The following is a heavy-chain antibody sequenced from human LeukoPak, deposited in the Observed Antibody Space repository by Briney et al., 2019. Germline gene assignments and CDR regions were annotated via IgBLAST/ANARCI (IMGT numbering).Heavy chain of an antibody. CDR1: GFTFSSYA. Sequence: PGGSLRLSCAASGFTFSSYAMSWVRQAPGKVLEWVSAISGSGGSTYYADSVKGRFTISRDNSKNTLYLQMNSLRAEDTAVYYCTKVEDSSSWYVFPFDYWGQGTLVTVSS. V-gene: IGHV3-23*01. CDR2: ISGSGGST. CDR3: TKVEDSSSWYVFPFDY. D-gene: IGHD6-13*01. J-gene: IGHJ4*02.